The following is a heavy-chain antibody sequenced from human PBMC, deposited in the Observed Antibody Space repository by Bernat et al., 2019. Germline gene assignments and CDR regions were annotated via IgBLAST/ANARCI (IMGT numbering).Heavy chain of an antibody. D-gene: IGHD3-9*01. J-gene: IGHJ4*02. V-gene: IGHV3-33*01. CDR3: ARDDILSGSNFDY. Sequence: QVQLVESGGGVVQSGRSLRLVCAASGFTFSNYGMHWVRRAPGKGLEWVAVIWYDGSFKYYGDSVKGRFTISRDKSKNILFLQMNSLRAEDTAVYYCARDDILSGSNFDYWGQGTLVTVSS. CDR1: GFTFSNYG. CDR2: IWYDGSFK.